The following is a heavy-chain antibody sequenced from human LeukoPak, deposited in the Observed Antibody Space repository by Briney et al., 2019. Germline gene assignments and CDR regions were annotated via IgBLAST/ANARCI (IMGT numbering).Heavy chain of an antibody. Sequence: ASVKVSCKASGGTFSSYAISWVRQAPGQGLEWMGGIIPIFGTANYAQKFQGRVTITTDESTSTAYMELSSLRSEDTAVYYCAAGLGAAAGLYYYYYMDVWGKGTTVTVSS. CDR2: IIPIFGTA. CDR1: GGTFSSYA. V-gene: IGHV1-69*05. J-gene: IGHJ6*03. D-gene: IGHD6-13*01. CDR3: AAGLGAAAGLYYYYYMDV.